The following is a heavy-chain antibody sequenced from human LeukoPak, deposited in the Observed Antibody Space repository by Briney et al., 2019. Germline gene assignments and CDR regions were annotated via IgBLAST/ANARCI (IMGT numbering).Heavy chain of an antibody. CDR2: INSDGSST. Sequence: PGGSLRLSCAASRFTFSSYWMHWVRQAPGKGLVWVSRINSDGSSTSYADSVKGRFTISRDNAKNTLYLQMNSLRAEDTAVYYCARGEYSYGLYYYYYYMDVWGKGTTVTVSS. J-gene: IGHJ6*03. D-gene: IGHD5-18*01. V-gene: IGHV3-74*01. CDR3: ARGEYSYGLYYYYYYMDV. CDR1: RFTFSSYW.